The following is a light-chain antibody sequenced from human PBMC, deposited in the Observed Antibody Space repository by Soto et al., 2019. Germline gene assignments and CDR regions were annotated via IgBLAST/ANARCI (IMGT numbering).Light chain of an antibody. CDR2: GAS. CDR3: QQYNSYST. V-gene: IGKV3-15*01. Sequence: EIVMTQSPATLSVSPGERATLSCRASQSVNSNLAWYQQKPGQAPRLLIYGASSRATGIPARFSGSGSGTEFTLTISSQQPDDFATYYCQQYNSYSTFGQGTKVDIK. CDR1: QSVNSN. J-gene: IGKJ1*01.